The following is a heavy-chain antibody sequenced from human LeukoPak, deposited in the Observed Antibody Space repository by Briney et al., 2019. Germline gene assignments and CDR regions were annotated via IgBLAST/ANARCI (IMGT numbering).Heavy chain of an antibody. CDR2: IKQDGSEK. CDR3: ARDTAASESSGYSDY. V-gene: IGHV3-7*01. J-gene: IGHJ4*02. CDR1: GFTFSSYW. Sequence: GGSLRLSCAVSGFTFSSYWKSWVRQAPGKGLEWVANIKQDGSEKYYVDSVKGRFTISRDNAKNALYLQMNSLRAEDTAVYYCARDTAASESSGYSDYWGQGTLVTVSS. D-gene: IGHD3-22*01.